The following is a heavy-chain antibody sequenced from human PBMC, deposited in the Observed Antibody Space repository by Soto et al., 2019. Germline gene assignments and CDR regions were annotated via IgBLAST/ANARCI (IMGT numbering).Heavy chain of an antibody. Sequence: EVQLLESGGGLVQPGGSLRLSCAASGFTFSSYAMSWVRQAPGKGLEWVSAISGSGGSTYYADSVKGRFTISRDNSKNTLYLQMNGLRAEDTAVYYCAKDRYYQDRPFDFWGQGTLVTVSS. CDR3: AKDRYYQDRPFDF. J-gene: IGHJ4*02. D-gene: IGHD2-2*01. V-gene: IGHV3-23*01. CDR2: ISGSGGST. CDR1: GFTFSSYA.